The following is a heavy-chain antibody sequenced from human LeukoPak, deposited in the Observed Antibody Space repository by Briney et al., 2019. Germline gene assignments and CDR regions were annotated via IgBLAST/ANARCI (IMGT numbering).Heavy chain of an antibody. CDR1: GYTFSGHN. Sequence: ASVTVSCRASGYTFSGHNIHWVRQAPGQGLQWMGWITPSSGDTSFALESEGRVTLSSDSSTSTVYMFLTWLTSDDTAVYFCARGLPGASPGFDYWGQGTLLTVSS. CDR3: ARGLPGASPGFDY. D-gene: IGHD3-10*01. J-gene: IGHJ4*02. CDR2: ITPSSGDT. V-gene: IGHV1-2*02.